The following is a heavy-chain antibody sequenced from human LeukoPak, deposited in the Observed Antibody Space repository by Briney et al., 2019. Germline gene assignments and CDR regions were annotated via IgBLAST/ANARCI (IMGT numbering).Heavy chain of an antibody. J-gene: IGHJ5*02. Sequence: SETLSLTCTVSGGSISSSRYYWGWIRQPPGKGLEWIGYIYTSGSNHYNPSLKNRVTISGDTSKNQFSLKLSSVTAADTAVYYCARQKAGNCFDPWGQGTPVTVSS. CDR1: GGSISSSRYY. V-gene: IGHV4-61*05. CDR3: ARQKAGNCFDP. CDR2: IYTSGSN. D-gene: IGHD6-19*01.